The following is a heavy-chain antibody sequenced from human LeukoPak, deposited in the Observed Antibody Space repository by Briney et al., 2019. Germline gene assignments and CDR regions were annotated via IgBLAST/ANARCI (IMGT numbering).Heavy chain of an antibody. CDR1: GGSISSYY. V-gene: IGHV4-59*01. D-gene: IGHD3-10*01. CDR2: IYYSGST. J-gene: IGHJ4*02. Sequence: SSETLSLTCTVSGGSISSYYWSWIRQPPGKGLEWIGYIYYSGSTNYNPSLKSRVTISVDTSKNQFSLKLSSVTAADTAVYYCARGPRMVQGVITTFDSWGQGTLVTVSS. CDR3: ARGPRMVQGVITTFDS.